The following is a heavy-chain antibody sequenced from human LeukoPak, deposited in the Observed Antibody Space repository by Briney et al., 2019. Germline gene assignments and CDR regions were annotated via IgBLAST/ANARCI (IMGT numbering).Heavy chain of an antibody. Sequence: PGGSLRLSCAVSGFTFRNHWMSWFRQAPGKGLEWVAAVGGNNAGTFYADSVQGRFTISRDNSNNMLWLHMNSLRAEDTAVYYCAKPKGICSGGTCYMADAFDIWGQGTVVTVSS. CDR1: GFTFRNHW. V-gene: IGHV3-23*01. CDR3: AKPKGICSGGTCYMADAFDI. D-gene: IGHD2-15*01. CDR2: VGGNNAGT. J-gene: IGHJ3*02.